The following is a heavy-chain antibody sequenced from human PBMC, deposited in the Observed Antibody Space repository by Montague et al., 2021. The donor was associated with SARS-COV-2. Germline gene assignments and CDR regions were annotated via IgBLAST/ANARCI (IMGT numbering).Heavy chain of an antibody. J-gene: IGHJ4*02. V-gene: IGHV4-34*01. CDR2: INHSGNT. D-gene: IGHD5-12*01. CDR3: AREVGRGYSGYEGEY. Sequence: SETLSLTCAVYGGSFSGYYWSWLRQPPGKGLEWIGEINHSGNTNYNPSLKSRVTISVETSKNQFSLKLSSVTAADTAVYYCAREVGRGYSGYEGEYWGQGTLVTVSS. CDR1: GGSFSGYY.